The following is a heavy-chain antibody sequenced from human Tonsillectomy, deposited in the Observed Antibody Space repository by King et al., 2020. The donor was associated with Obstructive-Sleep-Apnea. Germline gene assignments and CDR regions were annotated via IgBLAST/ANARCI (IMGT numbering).Heavy chain of an antibody. Sequence: VQLQQWGAGLLKPSETLSLTCAVYGGSFSGYYWSWIRQPPGKGLEWIGEISHSGSTKDNPSLNSRVTISIDTSKNQFSLRLNSVTAADTAVYYCARGRTMVTRDFLGDYWGQGALVTVSS. CDR3: ARGRTMVTRDFLGDY. D-gene: IGHD2-21*02. CDR2: ISHSGST. J-gene: IGHJ4*02. V-gene: IGHV4-34*01. CDR1: GGSFSGYY.